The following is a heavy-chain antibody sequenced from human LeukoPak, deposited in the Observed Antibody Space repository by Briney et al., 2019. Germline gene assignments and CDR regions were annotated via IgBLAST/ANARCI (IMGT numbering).Heavy chain of an antibody. CDR3: ARDADTSTHYSFFDY. Sequence: GRSLRLSCAASGFTFSRYGMHWVRQAPGKGLEWVALIYYDGSNKYSADFVKGRFTISRDNPQNTLFLQMNSLRAEDTAVYYCARDADTSTHYSFFDYWGQGALVTVSS. CDR2: IYYDGSNK. D-gene: IGHD3-22*01. V-gene: IGHV3-33*01. CDR1: GFTFSRYG. J-gene: IGHJ4*02.